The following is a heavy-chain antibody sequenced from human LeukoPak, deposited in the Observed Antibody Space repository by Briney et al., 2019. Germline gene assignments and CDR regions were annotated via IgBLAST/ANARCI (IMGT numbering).Heavy chain of an antibody. CDR3: ARGGLSRFIVVVPEGFDY. D-gene: IGHD2-2*01. V-gene: IGHV3-30*01. Sequence: GGSLRLSCAASGFTFSSYATHWVRQAPGKGLEWVAVISYDGSNKYYADSVKGRFTISRDNSKNTLYLQMNSLRAEDTAVYYCARGGLSRFIVVVPEGFDYWGQGTLVTVSS. CDR1: GFTFSSYA. J-gene: IGHJ4*02. CDR2: ISYDGSNK.